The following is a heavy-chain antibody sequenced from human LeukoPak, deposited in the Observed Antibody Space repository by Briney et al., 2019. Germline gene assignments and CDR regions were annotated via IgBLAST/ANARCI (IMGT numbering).Heavy chain of an antibody. CDR3: GRDPNGDYIGAFEF. J-gene: IGHJ3*01. CDR2: IKGSGSYA. Sequence: GGSLRLSCVGSDFTFANYAMTWFRLPPGKGLEWVSSIKGSGSYAMYADSVSGRFTTSRDNSRNTIFLQMTSLRAEDTAIYYCGRDPNGDYIGAFEFWGLGTLVSVSS. D-gene: IGHD4-17*01. V-gene: IGHV3-23*01. CDR1: DFTFANYA.